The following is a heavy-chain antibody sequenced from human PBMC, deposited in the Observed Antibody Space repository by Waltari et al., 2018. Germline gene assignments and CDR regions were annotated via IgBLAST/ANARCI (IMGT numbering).Heavy chain of an antibody. J-gene: IGHJ4*02. CDR1: GFTFDDYA. D-gene: IGHD3-3*01. CDR3: AKVLYGGNSPFDY. V-gene: IGHV3-9*01. CDR2: MRWNSGSI. Sequence: EVQLVESGGGLVQPGRSLRLSCAASGFTFDDYAMHWVRQAPGKGLEWVSGMRWNSGSIGYADSVKGRFTISRDNAKHYLDLQMNSLRAEDTALYYCAKVLYGGNSPFDYWGQGTLVTVSS.